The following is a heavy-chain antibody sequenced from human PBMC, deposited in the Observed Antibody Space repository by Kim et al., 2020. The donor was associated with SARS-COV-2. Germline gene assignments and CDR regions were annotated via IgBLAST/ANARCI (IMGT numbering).Heavy chain of an antibody. CDR1: GGSFSGYY. CDR3: ARVESIAARPLDY. J-gene: IGHJ4*02. CDR2: INHSGST. V-gene: IGHV4-34*01. D-gene: IGHD6-6*01. Sequence: SETLSLTCAVYGGSFSGYYWSWIRQPPGKGLEWIGEINHSGSTNYNPSLKSRVTISVDTSKNQFSLKLSSVTAADTAVYYCARVESIAARPLDYWGQGTLVTVSS.